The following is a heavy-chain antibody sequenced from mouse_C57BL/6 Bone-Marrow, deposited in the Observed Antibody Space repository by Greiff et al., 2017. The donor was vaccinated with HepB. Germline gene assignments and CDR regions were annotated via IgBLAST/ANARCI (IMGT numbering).Heavy chain of an antibody. Sequence: QVQLKQSGAELVRPGTSVKVSCKASGYAFTNYLIEWVKQRPGQGLEWIGVINPGSGGTNYNEKFKGKATLTADKSSSTAYMQLSSLTSEDSAVYFCARVGYGPHYFDYWGQGTTLTVSS. CDR2: INPGSGGT. J-gene: IGHJ2*01. V-gene: IGHV1-54*01. CDR1: GYAFTNYL. CDR3: ARVGYGPHYFDY. D-gene: IGHD1-2*01.